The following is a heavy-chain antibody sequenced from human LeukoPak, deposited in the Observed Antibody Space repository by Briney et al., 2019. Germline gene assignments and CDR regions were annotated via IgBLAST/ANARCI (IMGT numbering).Heavy chain of an antibody. J-gene: IGHJ3*02. V-gene: IGHV1-69*13. CDR1: GGTFSSYA. Sequence: ASVKVSCKASGGTFSSYAISWVRQAPGQGVEWMGGIIPIFGTANYAQKFQGRVTITADESTSTAYMELSSLRSEDTAVHYCASARGYCSSTSCSYDAFDIWGQGTMVTVSS. CDR3: ASARGYCSSTSCSYDAFDI. D-gene: IGHD2-2*01. CDR2: IIPIFGTA.